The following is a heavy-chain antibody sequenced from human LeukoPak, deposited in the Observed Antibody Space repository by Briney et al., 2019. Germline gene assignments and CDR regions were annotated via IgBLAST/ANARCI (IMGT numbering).Heavy chain of an antibody. J-gene: IGHJ6*02. CDR2: ISYDGSNK. CDR3: ARDRSVASWYVYSMAYYYGMDV. V-gene: IGHV3-30-3*01. Sequence: PGGSLRLSCAASGFTFSSYAMHWVRQAPGKGLEWVAVISYDGSNKYYADSVKGRFTISRDNSKNTLYLQMNSLRAEDTAVYYCARDRSVASWYVYSMAYYYGMDVWGQGTTVTVSS. D-gene: IGHD2-2*01. CDR1: GFTFSSYA.